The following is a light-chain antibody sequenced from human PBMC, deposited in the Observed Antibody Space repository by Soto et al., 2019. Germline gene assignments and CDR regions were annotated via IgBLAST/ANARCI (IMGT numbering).Light chain of an antibody. J-gene: IGLJ1*01. CDR2: DVS. CDR3: SSYTSSSTLYV. CDR1: SSDVGGFNY. V-gene: IGLV2-14*01. Sequence: QSVLTQPASVSGSPGQSITISCTGTSSDVGGFNYVSRYQQHPGKAPKPRIYDVSNRPSGVSNRFSGSKSGNTASLTISGLQAEDEADYYCSSYTSSSTLYVFGTGTKLTVL.